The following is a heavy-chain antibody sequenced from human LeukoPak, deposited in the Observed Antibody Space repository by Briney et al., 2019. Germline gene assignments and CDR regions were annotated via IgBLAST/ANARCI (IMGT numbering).Heavy chain of an antibody. V-gene: IGHV1-24*01. J-gene: IGHJ3*02. CDR3: AADRGDYSWSYWNALDI. CDR2: FDPEDGDI. Sequence: ASVKVSCKVPEYTFTDLSMCWGRQAPGKGLEWLGGFDPEDGDIIYAQKLQGRVTMSDDTSTDTAYMELGSLRSDDTAVYYCAADRGDYSWSYWNALDIWGQGTMVTVSS. D-gene: IGHD1-26*01. CDR1: EYTFTDLS.